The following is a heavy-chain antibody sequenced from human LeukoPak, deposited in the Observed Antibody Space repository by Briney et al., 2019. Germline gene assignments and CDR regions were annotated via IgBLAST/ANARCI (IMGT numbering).Heavy chain of an antibody. CDR2: INHIGST. CDR1: GRSFSGYY. V-gene: IGHV4-34*01. D-gene: IGHD6-13*01. J-gene: IGHJ4*02. Sequence: SQTLSLTCAVYGRSFSGYYWSWIRQPPGKGRGWIGEINHIGSTNYNPSLKSRVTISVDTSKNQFCLKLSAVTAADTAVYYCARAGDSSSWYYFDYWGQGTLVTVSS. CDR3: ARAGDSSSWYYFDY.